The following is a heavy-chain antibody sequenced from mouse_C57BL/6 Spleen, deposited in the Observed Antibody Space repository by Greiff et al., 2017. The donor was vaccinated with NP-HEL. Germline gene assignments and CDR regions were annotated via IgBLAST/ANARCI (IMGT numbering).Heavy chain of an antibody. CDR2: ISDGGSYT. J-gene: IGHJ2*01. CDR3: AREVTRYFDY. CDR1: GFTFSSYA. V-gene: IGHV5-4*01. D-gene: IGHD2-3*01. Sequence: EVMLVESGGGLVKPGGSLKLSCAASGFTFSSYAMSWVRQTPEKRLEWVATISDGGSYTYYPDNVKGRFTISRDNAKNNLYLQMSHLKSEDTAMYYCAREVTRYFDYWGQGTTLTVSS.